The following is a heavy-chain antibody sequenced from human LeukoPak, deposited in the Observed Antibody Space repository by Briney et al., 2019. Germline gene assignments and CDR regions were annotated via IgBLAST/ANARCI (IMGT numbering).Heavy chain of an antibody. J-gene: IGHJ4*02. Sequence: GGSLRLSCAASGFTFSSYAMHWVRQAPGKGLEWVAVISYDGSNKYYADSVKGRFTISRDNSKNTLYLQMNSLRAEDTAVYYCARETYYYDSSGYDNLFDYWGQGTLVTVSS. V-gene: IGHV3-30*04. CDR3: ARETYYYDSSGYDNLFDY. CDR1: GFTFSSYA. D-gene: IGHD3-22*01. CDR2: ISYDGSNK.